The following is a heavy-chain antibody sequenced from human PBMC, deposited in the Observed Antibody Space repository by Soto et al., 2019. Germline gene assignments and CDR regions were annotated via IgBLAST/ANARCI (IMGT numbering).Heavy chain of an antibody. V-gene: IGHV3-11*01. Sequence: QVQLVASGGGLVKPGESLRLSCAASGFTFSDHYVTWIRQATGKGLEWVSYISSSGSTIYYADSVKGRFTISRDNGVNALYLQMTSLRAEGTAVYDCERVGDMASKDWGQGALVTVSS. J-gene: IGHJ1*01. CDR3: ERVGDMASKD. CDR2: ISSSGSTI. D-gene: IGHD2-21*02. CDR1: GFTFSDHY.